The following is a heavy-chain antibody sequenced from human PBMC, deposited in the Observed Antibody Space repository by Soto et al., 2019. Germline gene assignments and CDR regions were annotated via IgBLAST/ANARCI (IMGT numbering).Heavy chain of an antibody. J-gene: IGHJ6*02. CDR3: ARDRDIVVVPAAISNYYYGMDV. CDR1: GYTFTSYG. V-gene: IGHV1-18*04. Sequence: ASLKVSCMASGYTFTSYGISWVRQAPGQGLEWMGWISAYNGNTNYAQKLQGRVTMTTDTSTSTAYMELRSLRSDDTAVYYCARDRDIVVVPAAISNYYYGMDVWGQGTTVTVSS. CDR2: ISAYNGNT. D-gene: IGHD2-2*02.